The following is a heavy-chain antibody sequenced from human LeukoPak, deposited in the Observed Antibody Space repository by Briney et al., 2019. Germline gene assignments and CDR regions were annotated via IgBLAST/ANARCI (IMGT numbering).Heavy chain of an antibody. V-gene: IGHV3-48*04. CDR3: ARSGTTYYYDSSTRI. D-gene: IGHD3-22*01. Sequence: GGSLRLSCAASGFTLSDYSMNWVRQAPGKGLEWVSYISSTSAGIYYADSVEGRFTVSRDNAKSSLYLQMSSLRAEDTAVYYCARSGTTYYYDSSTRIWGQGTMVTVSS. CDR2: ISSTSAGI. CDR1: GFTLSDYS. J-gene: IGHJ3*02.